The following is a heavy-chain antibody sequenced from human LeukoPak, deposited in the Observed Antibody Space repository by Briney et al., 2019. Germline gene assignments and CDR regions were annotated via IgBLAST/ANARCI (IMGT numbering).Heavy chain of an antibody. CDR1: GYTFTSYG. CDR3: ARGNCRSTECYTDDAFDI. Sequence: ASVTVSFKASGYTFTSYGISWVRQAPGQGLEWMGWISPYNGNTNYAQTIQDRVTMTTDTSTSTGYMELRGLRSDDTAVYYCARGNCRSTECYTDDAFDIWGQGTMVTVSS. V-gene: IGHV1-18*01. CDR2: ISPYNGNT. J-gene: IGHJ3*02. D-gene: IGHD2-2*02.